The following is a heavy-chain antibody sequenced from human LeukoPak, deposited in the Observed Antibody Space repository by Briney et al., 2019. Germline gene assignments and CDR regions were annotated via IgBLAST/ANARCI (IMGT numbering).Heavy chain of an antibody. V-gene: IGHV4-59*01. CDR3: ARGLAERDYDFWSGYYMGTRDAFDI. J-gene: IGHJ3*02. D-gene: IGHD3-3*01. Sequence: PSETLSLTCTISGGSISSYYWSWIRQPPGKGLEWIGYIYYSGSTNYNPSLKSRVTISVDTSKNQFSLKLSSVTAEDTAVYYCARGLAERDYDFWSGYYMGTRDAFDIWGQGTMVTVSS. CDR2: IYYSGST. CDR1: GGSISSYY.